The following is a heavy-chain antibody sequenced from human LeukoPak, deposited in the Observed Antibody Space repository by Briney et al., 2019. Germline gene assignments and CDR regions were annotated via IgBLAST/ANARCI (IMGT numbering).Heavy chain of an antibody. J-gene: IGHJ4*02. V-gene: IGHV4-61*01. CDR1: GGSVSSGSYY. CDR3: ARERLGVDY. CDR2: IYYSGST. D-gene: IGHD1-1*01. Sequence: SETLSLTCTVSGGSVSSGSYYWSWIRQPPGKGLEWIGYIYYSGSTNYNPSLKSRVTISVDTSKNQFSLKLSSVTAADTAVYYCARERLGVDYWGQGTLVTVSS.